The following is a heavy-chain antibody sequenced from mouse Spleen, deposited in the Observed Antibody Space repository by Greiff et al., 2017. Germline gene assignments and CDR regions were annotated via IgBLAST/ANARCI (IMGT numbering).Heavy chain of an antibody. J-gene: IGHJ2*01. CDR2: FHPYNDDT. CDR1: GYTFTTYP. D-gene: IGHD1-2*01. V-gene: IGHV1-47*01. Sequence: VQRVESGAELVKPGASVKMSCKASGYTFTTYPIEWMKQNHGKSLEWIGNFHPYNDDTKYNEKFKGKATLTVEKSSSTVYLELSRLTSDDSAVYYCARRVGHYYGLYYFDYWGQGTTLTVSS. CDR3: ARRVGHYYGLYYFDY.